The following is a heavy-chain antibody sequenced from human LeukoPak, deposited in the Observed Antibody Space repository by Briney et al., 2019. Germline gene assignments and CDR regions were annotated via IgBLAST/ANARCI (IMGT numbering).Heavy chain of an antibody. V-gene: IGHV3-53*01. CDR3: AREGLTTVTTFDY. Sequence: GGSLRLSCAASGFPVSSNYMNWVRQAPGKGPEWVSVIYSGGSTYYADSVKGRFTISRDNSKNTLYLQMNSLRAEDTAVYYCAREGLTTVTTFDYWGQGTLVTVSS. CDR2: IYSGGST. J-gene: IGHJ4*02. CDR1: GFPVSSNY. D-gene: IGHD4-17*01.